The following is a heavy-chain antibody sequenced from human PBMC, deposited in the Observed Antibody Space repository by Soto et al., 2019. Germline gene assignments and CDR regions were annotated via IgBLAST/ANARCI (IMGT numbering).Heavy chain of an antibody. Sequence: GGSLRLSCAASGFTFSNFGMHWVRQAPGKGLEWVASISYDGNIKYSADSVKGRFTISRDNSKNTLYLQMNSLRSEDPAVYYCAKFGGPVTAAVDDYWGQGTLITLSS. CDR2: ISYDGNIK. D-gene: IGHD3-16*01. J-gene: IGHJ4*02. CDR1: GFTFSNFG. V-gene: IGHV3-30*18. CDR3: AKFGGPVTAAVDDY.